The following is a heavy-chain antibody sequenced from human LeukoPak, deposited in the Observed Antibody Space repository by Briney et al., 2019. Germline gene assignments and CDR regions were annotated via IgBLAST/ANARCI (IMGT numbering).Heavy chain of an antibody. CDR3: ARTSISSGWYYFDY. V-gene: IGHV3-9*01. CDR1: GFTFDDYA. J-gene: IGHJ4*02. CDR2: ISWNSGSI. Sequence: GGSLRLSCAASGFTFDDYAMHWVRQAPGKGLEWVSGISWNSGSIGYADSVKGRFTISRDNAKNSLYLQMNSLRAEDTAVYYCARTSISSGWYYFDYWGQGTLVTVSS. D-gene: IGHD6-19*01.